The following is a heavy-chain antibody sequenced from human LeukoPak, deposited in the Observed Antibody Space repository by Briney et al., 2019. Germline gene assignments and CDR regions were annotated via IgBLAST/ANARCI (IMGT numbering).Heavy chain of an antibody. CDR1: GFTFSNAW. V-gene: IGHV3-15*01. D-gene: IGHD3-10*01. J-gene: IGHJ5*02. CDR3: TTDRIYELWFGELPWFDP. CDR2: IKSKTDGGTT. Sequence: GGSLRLSCAASGFTFSNAWMSWVRQAPGKGLEWVGRIKSKTDGGTTDYAAPVKGRFTISRDDSKNTLYLQMNSLKTEDTAVYYCTTDRIYELWFGELPWFDPWGQGTLVTVPS.